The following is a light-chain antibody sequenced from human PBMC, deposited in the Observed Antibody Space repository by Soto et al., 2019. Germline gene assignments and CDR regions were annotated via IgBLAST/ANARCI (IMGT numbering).Light chain of an antibody. CDR2: DVV. CDR3: SSYTSTISNV. Sequence: QSVLTQPASVSGSPGQSITISCTGTSSDVGGFNSVSWYQLRPGTAPKLILYDVVDRPSGVSYRFSGSKSGNTAFLTISGLQAADEADYFCSSYTSTISNVFGRGTKVTVL. CDR1: SSDVGGFNS. V-gene: IGLV2-14*03. J-gene: IGLJ1*01.